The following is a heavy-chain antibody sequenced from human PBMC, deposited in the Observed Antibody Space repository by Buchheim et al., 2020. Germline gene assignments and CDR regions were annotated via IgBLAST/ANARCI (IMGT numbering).Heavy chain of an antibody. D-gene: IGHD6-13*01. J-gene: IGHJ4*02. CDR2: IYYSGTT. CDR3: ARDYSGTWD. CDR1: GGSISSPTHY. V-gene: IGHV4-31*03. Sequence: QVQLQESGPGLVKPSQTLSLTCTVSGGSISSPTHYWTWIRQLPGKGLEWMGYIYYSGTTYYRPSLKSRVTMSVDPSKTPFSLRLDSVTAADTAVYYCARDYSGTWDWGQGTL.